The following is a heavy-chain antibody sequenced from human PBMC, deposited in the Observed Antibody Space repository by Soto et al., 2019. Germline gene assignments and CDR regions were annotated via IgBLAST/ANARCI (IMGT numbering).Heavy chain of an antibody. CDR2: ISSSSSTI. V-gene: IGHV3-48*02. Sequence: LRLSCAASGFTFSSYSMSWVRQAPGKGLEWVSYISSSSSTIYYADSVKGRFTISRDNAKNSLYLQMNSLRDEDTAVYYCARDYEYYDFWSGYYKTSLGSGYGMDVWGQGTTVTVSS. CDR1: GFTFSSYS. CDR3: ARDYEYYDFWSGYYKTSLGSGYGMDV. D-gene: IGHD3-3*01. J-gene: IGHJ6*02.